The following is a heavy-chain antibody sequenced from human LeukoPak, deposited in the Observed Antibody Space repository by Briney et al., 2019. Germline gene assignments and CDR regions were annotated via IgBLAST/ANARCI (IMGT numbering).Heavy chain of an antibody. J-gene: IGHJ4*02. D-gene: IGHD3-3*01. CDR1: GGSFSGYY. Sequence: SETLSLTCAVYGGSFSGYYWSWIRQPPGKGLEWIGEINHSGSTNYNPSLKSRVTISVDTSKNQFSLNLSSVTAADTAVYYCARVGPPYYDFWSGYSRPHHRGFDYWGQGTLVTVSS. CDR2: INHSGST. V-gene: IGHV4-34*01. CDR3: ARVGPPYYDFWSGYSRPHHRGFDY.